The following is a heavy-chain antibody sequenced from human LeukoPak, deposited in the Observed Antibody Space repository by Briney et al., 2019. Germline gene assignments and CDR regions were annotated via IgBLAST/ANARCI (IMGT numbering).Heavy chain of an antibody. D-gene: IGHD3-10*01. CDR2: INPNSGGT. CDR1: GYTFTGYY. CDR3: AKDGSGTIDYYYYGMDV. V-gene: IGHV1-2*02. Sequence: GASVKVSCKASGYTFTGYYMHWVRQAPGQGLEWMGWINPNSGGTNYAQKFQGRVTMTRDTSISTAYMELSRLRSEDTAVYYCAKDGSGTIDYYYYGMDVWGQGTTVTVSS. J-gene: IGHJ6*02.